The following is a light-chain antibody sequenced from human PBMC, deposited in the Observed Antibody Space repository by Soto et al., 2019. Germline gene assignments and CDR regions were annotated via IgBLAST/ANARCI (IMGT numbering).Light chain of an antibody. V-gene: IGKV3-11*01. CDR1: QSVSSY. J-gene: IGKJ3*01. Sequence: EIVLTQSPATLSLSPGERATLSCRASQSVSSYLAWYQQKPGQAPRLLIYDASNRATGIPARFSGIGSGTDLTLAISSLEPEDVGVYYCQQRSNCPPFTFGPGTKVDIK. CDR2: DAS. CDR3: QQRSNCPPFT.